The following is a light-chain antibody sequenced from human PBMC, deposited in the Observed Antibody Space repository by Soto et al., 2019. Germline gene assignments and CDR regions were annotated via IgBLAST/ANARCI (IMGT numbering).Light chain of an antibody. V-gene: IGKV4-1*01. CDR3: QQYYSTRT. Sequence: DIVMTQSPDSLAVSLGERATINCKSSQSVLYSSNNKNYLAWYQQKPGQPPKLLIYWASTRESGVPDRFSGSASGTDIALTISSLQAEDVAVYYCQQYYSTRTFGQGTKVEIK. CDR2: WAS. J-gene: IGKJ1*01. CDR1: QSVLYSSNNKNY.